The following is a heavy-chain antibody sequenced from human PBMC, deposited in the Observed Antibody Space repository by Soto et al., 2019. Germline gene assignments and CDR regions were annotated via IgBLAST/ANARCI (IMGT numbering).Heavy chain of an antibody. CDR3: ARAREWQAGQDFDY. V-gene: IGHV1-2*04. CDR1: GYTFTGYY. CDR2: INPNSGGT. D-gene: IGHD3-3*01. J-gene: IGHJ4*02. Sequence: ASVKVSCKASGYTFTGYYMHWVRQAPGQGLEWMGWINPNSGGTNYAQKFQGWVTMTRDTSISTAYMELSRLRSDDTAVYYCARAREWQAGQDFDYWGQGTLVTVSS.